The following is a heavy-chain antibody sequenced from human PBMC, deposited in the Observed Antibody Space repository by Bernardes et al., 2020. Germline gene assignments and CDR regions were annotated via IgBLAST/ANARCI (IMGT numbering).Heavy chain of an antibody. J-gene: IGHJ4*02. D-gene: IGHD4-17*01. CDR1: GFTFSSYA. CDR3: ASSPDYGFDY. CDR2: ISYDGSNK. Sequence: SLRLSCAASGFTFSSYAMHWVRQAPGKGLEWVAVISYDGSNKYYADSVKGRFTISRDNSKNTLYLQMNSLRAEDTAVYYCASSPDYGFDYWGQGTLVTVSS. V-gene: IGHV3-30-3*01.